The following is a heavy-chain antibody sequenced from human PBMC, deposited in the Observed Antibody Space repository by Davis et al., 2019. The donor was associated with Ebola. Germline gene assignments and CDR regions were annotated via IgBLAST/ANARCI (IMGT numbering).Heavy chain of an antibody. Sequence: MPSETLSLTCAVYGGSFSGYYWSWIRQPPGKGLEWIGEINHSGSTNYNPSLKSRVTISVDTSKNQFSLKLGSVTAADTAVYYCARGSEIYYYYGMDVWGQGTTVTVSS. CDR1: GGSFSGYY. CDR3: ARGSEIYYYYGMDV. V-gene: IGHV4-34*01. CDR2: INHSGST. J-gene: IGHJ6*02.